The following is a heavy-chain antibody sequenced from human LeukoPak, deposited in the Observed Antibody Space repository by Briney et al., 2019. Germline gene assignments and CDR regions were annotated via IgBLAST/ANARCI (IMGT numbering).Heavy chain of an antibody. V-gene: IGHV4-34*01. CDR3: ASVNCSSTSCYTSVGFDY. Sequence: SETLSLTCAVYGGSFSGYYWSWIRRPPGKGLEWIGEINHSGSTNYNPSLKSRVTISVDTSKNQFSLKLSSVTAADTAVYYCASVNCSSTSCYTSVGFDYWGQGTLVTVSS. CDR2: INHSGST. D-gene: IGHD2-2*02. CDR1: GGSFSGYY. J-gene: IGHJ4*02.